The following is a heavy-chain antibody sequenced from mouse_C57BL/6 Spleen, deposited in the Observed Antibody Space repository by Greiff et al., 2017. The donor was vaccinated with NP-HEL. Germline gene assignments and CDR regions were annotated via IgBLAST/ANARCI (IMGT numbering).Heavy chain of an antibody. CDR1: GYAFSSYW. CDR3: ARGVLRANWYFDV. D-gene: IGHD1-1*01. J-gene: IGHJ1*03. Sequence: VQLQQSGAELVKPGASVKISCKASGYAFSSYWMNWVKQRPGKGLEWIGQIYPGDGDTNYNGKFKGKATLTADKSSSTAYMQLSSLSSEDSAVYFCARGVLRANWYFDVWGTGTTVTVSS. CDR2: IYPGDGDT. V-gene: IGHV1-80*01.